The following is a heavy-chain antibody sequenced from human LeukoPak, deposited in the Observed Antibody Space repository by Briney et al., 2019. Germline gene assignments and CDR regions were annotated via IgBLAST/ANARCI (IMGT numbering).Heavy chain of an antibody. CDR2: IYYSGST. V-gene: IGHV4-59*01. CDR1: GGSISSYY. Sequence: SETLSLTCTVSGGSISSYYWSWIRQPPGKGLEWIGYIYYSGSTNYNPSLKSRVTISVDTSKNQFSLKLSSVTAEDTAVYYCARTAEGFDYWGQGTLVTVSS. J-gene: IGHJ4*02. CDR3: ARTAEGFDY.